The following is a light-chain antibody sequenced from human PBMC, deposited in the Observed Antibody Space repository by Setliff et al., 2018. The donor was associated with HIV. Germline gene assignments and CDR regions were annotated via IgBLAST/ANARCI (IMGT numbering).Light chain of an antibody. CDR2: GVN. Sequence: VSGSPGQSITISCTGTSSDVGGYNSVSWYQHYPGKAPKVMIYGVNNRPSGVSNRFSGSKSGSTASLTISGLQAEDEADYFCTSYTRDNTITRVFGTGTKVTV. J-gene: IGLJ1*01. CDR3: TSYTRDNTITRV. CDR1: SSDVGGYNS. V-gene: IGLV2-14*01.